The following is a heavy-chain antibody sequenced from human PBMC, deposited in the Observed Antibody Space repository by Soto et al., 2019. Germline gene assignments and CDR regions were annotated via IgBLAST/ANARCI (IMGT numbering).Heavy chain of an antibody. CDR2: IYYSGST. V-gene: IGHV4-31*03. J-gene: IGHJ5*02. CDR3: AISSGYADWFDP. D-gene: IGHD3-22*01. CDR1: GGSISSGGYY. Sequence: QVQLQESGPGLVKPSQTLSLTCTVSGGSISSGGYYWSWIRQHPGKGLEWIVYIYYSGSTYYNPSLKSRVTISVDTSKNPFSLKLRSVTAADTAVYYCAISSGYADWFDPWGQGTLVTVSS.